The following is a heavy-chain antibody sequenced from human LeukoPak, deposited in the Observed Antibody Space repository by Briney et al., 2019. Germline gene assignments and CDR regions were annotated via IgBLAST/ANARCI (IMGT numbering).Heavy chain of an antibody. CDR2: IKEDGSEK. CDR1: GFSFSNYW. D-gene: IGHD2-15*01. V-gene: IGHV3-7*03. J-gene: IGHJ4*02. CDR3: AKVNVVVVVAATFFDY. Sequence: GGSLGLSCVASGFSFSNYWMNWVRQAPGKGLEWVANIKEDGSEKYYVDSVKGRFTISRDNAKNSLYLQMNSLRAEDTAVYYCAKVNVVVVVAATFFDYWGQGTLVTVSS.